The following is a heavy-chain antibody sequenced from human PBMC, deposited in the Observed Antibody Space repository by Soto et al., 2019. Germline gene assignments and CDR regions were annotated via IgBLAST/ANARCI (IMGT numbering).Heavy chain of an antibody. V-gene: IGHV3-33*01. CDR1: GFTFSSYG. CDR2: IWFDGSNK. J-gene: IGHJ4*02. D-gene: IGHD2-15*01. Sequence: QVQLVESGGGVVQPGRSLRLSCAASGFTFSSYGMHWVRQAPGKGLEWVAVIWFDGSNKYYADSVKGRFTISRDNSKNTLYLQMNSLRAEDTAVYYCARDAVVAASGPGVGYFDYWGQGTLVTVSS. CDR3: ARDAVVAASGPGVGYFDY.